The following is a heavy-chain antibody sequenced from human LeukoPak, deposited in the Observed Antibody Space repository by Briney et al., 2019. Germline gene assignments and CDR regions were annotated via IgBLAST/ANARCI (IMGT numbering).Heavy chain of an antibody. CDR3: ARVGTIFGVTSLENNYYYMDV. V-gene: IGHV3-48*04. CDR2: ISSSSSTI. D-gene: IGHD3-3*01. J-gene: IGHJ6*03. Sequence: AGSLRLSCAASGFTFSSYSMNWVRQAPGKGLEWVSYISSSSSTIYYADSVKGRFTISRDNAKNSLYLQMNSLRAEDTAVYYCARVGTIFGVTSLENNYYYMDVWGKGTTVTVSS. CDR1: GFTFSSYS.